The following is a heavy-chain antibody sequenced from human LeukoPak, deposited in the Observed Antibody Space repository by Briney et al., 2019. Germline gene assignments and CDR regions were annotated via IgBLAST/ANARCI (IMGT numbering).Heavy chain of an antibody. V-gene: IGHV4-39*07. CDR1: GGSFSSYY. CDR2: IYYSGST. CDR3: ARESDHDAFDI. J-gene: IGHJ3*02. Sequence: SETLSLTCAVYGGSFSSYYWGWIRQPPGKGLEWIGSIYYSGSTYYNPSLKSRVTISVDTSKNQFSLKLSSVTAADTAVYYCARESDHDAFDIWGQGTMVTVSS.